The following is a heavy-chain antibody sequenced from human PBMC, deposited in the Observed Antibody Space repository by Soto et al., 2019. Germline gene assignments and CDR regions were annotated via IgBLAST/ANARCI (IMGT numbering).Heavy chain of an antibody. D-gene: IGHD6-6*01. V-gene: IGHV3-53*01. CDR2: IYNVGST. Sequence: GGSLRLSCAASGFTVSTNYMNWVRQAPGKGLEWVSIIYNVGSTYYADSVRGRFTISRDNSKNTLYLQMNNLRVEDTAVYYCARASLDYTSSSSDYWGQGTLVTVSS. CDR3: ARASLDYTSSSSDY. CDR1: GFTVSTNY. J-gene: IGHJ4*02.